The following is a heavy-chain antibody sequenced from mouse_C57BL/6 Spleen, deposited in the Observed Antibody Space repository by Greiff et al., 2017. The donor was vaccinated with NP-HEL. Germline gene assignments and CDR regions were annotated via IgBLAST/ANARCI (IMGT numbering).Heavy chain of an antibody. J-gene: IGHJ1*03. CDR1: GFNIKDYY. V-gene: IGHV14-2*01. CDR3: SRYYGHLYFDV. Sequence: EVQLQQSGAELVKPGASVKLSCTASGFNIKDYYMHWVKQRTEQGLEWIGRIDPEDGETKYAPKFQGKATITADTSSNTVYLKLNSLTYEDTAVYYCSRYYGHLYFDVWGTGTTVTVSS. CDR2: IDPEDGET. D-gene: IGHD1-2*01.